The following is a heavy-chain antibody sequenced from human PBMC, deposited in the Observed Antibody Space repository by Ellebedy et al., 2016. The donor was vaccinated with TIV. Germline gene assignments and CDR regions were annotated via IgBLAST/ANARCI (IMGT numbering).Heavy chain of an antibody. V-gene: IGHV4-39*01. D-gene: IGHD3-9*01. CDR1: GGPISRSEFY. CDR3: ARSPSLTRSHFDV. CDR2: IYYLGGT. Sequence: MPGGSLRLSCTVVGGPISRSEFYWGWVRQPPGKGLDWLPNIYYLGGTHYIPSLQSRVTISIDTSKNQFSLKLTSVTAADTAVYYFARSPSLTRSHFDVWGQGILVSVSS. J-gene: IGHJ4*02.